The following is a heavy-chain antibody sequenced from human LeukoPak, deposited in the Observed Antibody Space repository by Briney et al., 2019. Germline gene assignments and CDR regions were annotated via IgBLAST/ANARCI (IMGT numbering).Heavy chain of an antibody. CDR3: TRDPPLTRGYGMDV. V-gene: IGHV3-66*01. CDR1: GFIVNTCY. J-gene: IGHJ6*02. CDR2: IYTGETT. Sequence: PGGSLRLSCAASGFIVNTCYMSWVRRAPGKELEWVSVIYTGETTFYADSVKGRFTISRDNSKNTVYLQMNSLRADDTAVYYCTRDPPLTRGYGMDVWGQGTTVTVSS. D-gene: IGHD3-9*01.